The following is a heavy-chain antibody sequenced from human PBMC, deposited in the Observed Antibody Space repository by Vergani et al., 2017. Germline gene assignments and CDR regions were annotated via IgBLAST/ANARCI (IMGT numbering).Heavy chain of an antibody. D-gene: IGHD3-16*02. Sequence: QVQLQESGPGLVKPSETLSLTCTVSGGSISSYYWSWIRQPPGKGLEWIGYIYYSGSTNYNPSLKSRVTISVDTSKNPFYLKLSSVTAADTAVYYCARVVGEDVWGSYRPNXMDVWGKGTTVTVSS. V-gene: IGHV4-59*01. CDR3: ARVVGEDVWGSYRPNXMDV. CDR2: IYYSGST. CDR1: GGSISSYY. J-gene: IGHJ6*04.